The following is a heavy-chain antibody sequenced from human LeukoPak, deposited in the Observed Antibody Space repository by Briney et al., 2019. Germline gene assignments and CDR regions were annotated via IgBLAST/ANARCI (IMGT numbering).Heavy chain of an antibody. V-gene: IGHV3-7*01. J-gene: IGHJ4*02. CDR1: GFTFSSYA. CDR2: IKQDGSEK. D-gene: IGHD3-10*01. Sequence: GGSLRLSCAASGFTFSSYAMSWVRQAPGKGLEWVANIKQDGSEKYYVDSVKGRFTISRDNAKNSLYLQMNSLRAEDTAVYYCARRGFGEKSFYYFDYWGQGTLVTVSS. CDR3: ARRGFGEKSFYYFDY.